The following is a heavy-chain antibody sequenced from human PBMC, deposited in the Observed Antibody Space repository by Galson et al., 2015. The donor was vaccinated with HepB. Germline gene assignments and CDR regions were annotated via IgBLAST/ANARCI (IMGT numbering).Heavy chain of an antibody. CDR1: GDTFSSYA. CDR2: IIPIFGTA. Sequence: SVKVSCKASGDTFSSYAISWVRQAPGQGLEWMGGIIPIFGTANYAQKFQGRVTITADKSTSTAYMELSSLRSEDTAVYYCARGGCSSTSCYDGVYNWFDPWGQGTLVTVSS. J-gene: IGHJ5*02. V-gene: IGHV1-69*06. D-gene: IGHD2-2*01. CDR3: ARGGCSSTSCYDGVYNWFDP.